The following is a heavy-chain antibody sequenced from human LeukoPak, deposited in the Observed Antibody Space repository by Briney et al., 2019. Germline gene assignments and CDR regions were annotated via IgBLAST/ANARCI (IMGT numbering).Heavy chain of an antibody. CDR3: ARGLSAWYDSSGYYSEY. CDR1: GYTFTSYD. V-gene: IGHV1-8*01. Sequence: GASVKVSCKASGYTFTSYDINWVRQATGQGLEWMGWMNPNSGNTGYAQKFQGRVTMTRNTSISTAYVELSSLRSEDTAVYYCARGLSAWYDSSGYYSEYWGQGTLVTVSS. J-gene: IGHJ4*02. CDR2: MNPNSGNT. D-gene: IGHD3-22*01.